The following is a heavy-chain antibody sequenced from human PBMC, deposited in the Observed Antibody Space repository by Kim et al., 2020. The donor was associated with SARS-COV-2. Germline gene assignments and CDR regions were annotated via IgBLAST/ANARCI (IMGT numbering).Heavy chain of an antibody. Sequence: SETLSLTCAVSGGSISSSNWWSWVRQPPGKGLEWIGEIYHSGSTNYNPSLKSRVTISVDKSKNQFSLKLSSVTAADTAVYYCARAVSGYYYGSGSGQYFDYWGQGTLVTVSS. D-gene: IGHD3-10*01. CDR2: IYHSGST. J-gene: IGHJ4*02. CDR3: ARAVSGYYYGSGSGQYFDY. V-gene: IGHV4-4*02. CDR1: GGSISSSNW.